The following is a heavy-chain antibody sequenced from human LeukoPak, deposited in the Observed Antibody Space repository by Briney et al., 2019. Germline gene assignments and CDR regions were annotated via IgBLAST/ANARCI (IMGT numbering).Heavy chain of an antibody. CDR1: GGAFSGYF. CDR3: ARGVDGHFDY. J-gene: IGHJ4*02. V-gene: IGHV4-34*01. D-gene: IGHD3/OR15-3a*01. CDR2: MIHTGRT. Sequence: SETLSLTCAVYGGAFSGYFWSWIRQPPGKGLGWIGEMIHTGRTNYNPSLKSRVTLSVDTSKNQLSLNLNSVTAADTAVYYCARGVDGHFDYWGQGTLVTVSS.